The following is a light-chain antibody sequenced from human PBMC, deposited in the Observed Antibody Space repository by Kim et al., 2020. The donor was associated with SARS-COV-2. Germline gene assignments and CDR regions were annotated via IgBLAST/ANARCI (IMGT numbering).Light chain of an antibody. CDR3: QSHDNSLSGWV. CDR2: GNN. J-gene: IGLJ3*02. Sequence: QSVLTQPPSVSGAPGQRVTISCTGSSSNIGAGYSVHWYQQLPGTAPKLLIYGNNNRPSGVPDRISGSKSGTSASLAITGLQAEDEADYYCQSHDNSLSGWVFGAGTKLTVL. V-gene: IGLV1-40*01. CDR1: SSNIGAGYS.